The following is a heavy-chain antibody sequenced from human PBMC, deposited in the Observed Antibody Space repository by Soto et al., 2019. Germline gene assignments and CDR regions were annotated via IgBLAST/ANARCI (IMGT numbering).Heavy chain of an antibody. CDR3: AYSPGWYRHDL. CDR1: GDSISSPKW. D-gene: IGHD6-19*01. V-gene: IGHV4-4*02. J-gene: IGHJ3*01. Sequence: QVQLQESGPGLVKPSGTLSLTRAVSGDSISSPKWWTWVRQPPGKGLEWIGDMLHSGTTNYNPSLKSRVTISVDKSKNQFSLNLYSVTAADTAVYYCAYSPGWYRHDLWGPGTLVIVSS. CDR2: MLHSGTT.